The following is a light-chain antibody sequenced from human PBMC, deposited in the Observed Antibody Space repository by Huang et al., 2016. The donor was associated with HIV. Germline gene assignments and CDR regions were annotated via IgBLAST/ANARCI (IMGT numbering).Light chain of an antibody. Sequence: EIVMTQSPLSLPVTPGEPASISCRSSQSLLHSNGYNYLDWYLQKPRQSPQLVIYLSSNRASGVPDRFTGSGSVTYFTLKISRVEAEDVGVYYCMQTLQTPRTFGQGTRLEIK. J-gene: IGKJ5*01. CDR1: QSLLHSNGYNY. V-gene: IGKV2-28*01. CDR3: MQTLQTPRT. CDR2: LSS.